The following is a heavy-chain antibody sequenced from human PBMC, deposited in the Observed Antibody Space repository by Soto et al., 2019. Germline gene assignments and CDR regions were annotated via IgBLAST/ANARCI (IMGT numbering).Heavy chain of an antibody. CDR3: ARDSWLGYSCGYGYYYYGMDV. J-gene: IGHJ6*02. Sequence: ASVKVSCKASGYTFTSYGISWVRQAPGQGLEWMGWISAYNGNTNYAQKLQGRVTMTTDTSTSTAYMELRSLRSDDTAVYYCARDSWLGYSCGYGYYYYGMDVWGQGTTVTVSS. D-gene: IGHD5-18*01. CDR1: GYTFTSYG. CDR2: ISAYNGNT. V-gene: IGHV1-18*04.